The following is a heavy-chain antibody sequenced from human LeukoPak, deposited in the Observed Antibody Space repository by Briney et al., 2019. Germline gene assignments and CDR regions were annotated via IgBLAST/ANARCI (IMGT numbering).Heavy chain of an antibody. CDR1: GGTFSSYA. J-gene: IGHJ4*02. V-gene: IGHV1-69*01. CDR2: IIPIFGTA. D-gene: IGHD2-2*01. CDR3: ASRLYCSNTRCRIFPFAY. Sequence: SVKVSCKASGGTFSSYAINWVRQAPGQGLEWMGGIIPIFGTANYAQKFQDRVTITADESTSTAYMELSSLRSEDTAIYYCASRLYCSNTRCRIFPFAYWGQGTLVTVSS.